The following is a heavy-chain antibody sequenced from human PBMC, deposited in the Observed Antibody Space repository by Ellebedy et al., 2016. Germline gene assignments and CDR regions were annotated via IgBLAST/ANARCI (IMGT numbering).Heavy chain of an antibody. J-gene: IGHJ6*03. D-gene: IGHD4/OR15-4a*01. Sequence: GGSLRLXXAASGFTFSSCAMSWVRQAPGKGLEWVSSISSSSSYIYYADSVKGRFTISRDNAKNSLYLQMNSLRAEDTAVYYCAREGVPPYYYMDVWGKGTTVTVSS. CDR1: GFTFSSCA. CDR2: ISSSSSYI. V-gene: IGHV3-21*01. CDR3: AREGVPPYYYMDV.